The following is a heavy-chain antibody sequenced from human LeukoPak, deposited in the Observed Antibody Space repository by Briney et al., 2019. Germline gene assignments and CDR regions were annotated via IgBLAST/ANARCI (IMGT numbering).Heavy chain of an antibody. CDR3: AKDIAAYSSSQTFDY. CDR2: ISGSGGST. J-gene: IGHJ4*02. Sequence: PGGSLRLSCAASGLTFSSYAMSWVRPAPGKGLEWVSAISGSGGSTYYADSVKGRFTISRDNSKNTLYLQMNSLRAEDMALYYCAKDIAAYSSSQTFDYWGQGTLVTVSS. CDR1: GLTFSSYA. V-gene: IGHV3-23*01. D-gene: IGHD6-6*01.